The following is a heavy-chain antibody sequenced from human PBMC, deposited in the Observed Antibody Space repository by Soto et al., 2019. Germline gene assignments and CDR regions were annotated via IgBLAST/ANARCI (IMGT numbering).Heavy chain of an antibody. CDR3: AGLWCSGGSCYTNDP. CDR1: GFSLSNARMG. J-gene: IGHJ5*02. Sequence: QVTLKESGPVLVKPTETLTLTCIVSGFSLSNARMGVSWIRQPPGKALEWLAHIFSNDEKSYSTSLKSRLTISKDTSKSQVVLTMTNMDPVDTATYYCAGLWCSGGSCYTNDPWGQGTLVTVSS. D-gene: IGHD2-15*01. V-gene: IGHV2-26*01. CDR2: IFSNDEK.